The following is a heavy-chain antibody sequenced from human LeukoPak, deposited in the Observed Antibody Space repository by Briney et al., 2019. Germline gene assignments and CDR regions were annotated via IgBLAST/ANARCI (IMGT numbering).Heavy chain of an antibody. V-gene: IGHV3-48*02. J-gene: IGHJ2*01. CDR2: ISTGGSI. CDR1: GFTFSSYT. D-gene: IGHD6-19*01. CDR3: ARSSTFIVVAGNDRYFDL. Sequence: PGGSLRLSCAASGFTFSSYTMNWVRQAPGKGLEWVSYISTGGSISYADSVKGRFTISRDNAKNSLYLQMNSLRDEDTAVYYCARSSTFIVVAGNDRYFDLWGRGTLVTVSS.